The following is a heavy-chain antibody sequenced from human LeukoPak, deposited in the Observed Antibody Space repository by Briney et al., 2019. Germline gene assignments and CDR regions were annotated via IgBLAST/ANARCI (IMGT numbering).Heavy chain of an antibody. CDR2: ISSSSSYI. J-gene: IGHJ6*04. CDR3: AELGTTMIGGV. CDR1: GFTFSSYT. D-gene: IGHD3-10*02. Sequence: GGSLRLSCAASGFTFSSYTMNWVRQAPGKGLEWVSSISSSSSYIYYADSVKGRFAISRDNAKNSLYLQMNSLRAEDAAVYYCAELGTTMIGGVWGKGTTVTISS. V-gene: IGHV3-21*01.